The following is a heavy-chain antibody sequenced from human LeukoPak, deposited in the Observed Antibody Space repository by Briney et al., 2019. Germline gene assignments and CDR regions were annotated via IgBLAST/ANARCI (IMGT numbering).Heavy chain of an antibody. CDR1: GFTFSSYG. D-gene: IGHD3-22*01. V-gene: IGHV3-30*18. J-gene: IGHJ4*02. CDR3: AKDPAGYHSSGYYGY. CDR2: ISYDGSSK. Sequence: GRSLRLSCAASGFTFSSYGMHWVRQAPGKGLEWVAVISYDGSSKYYADSVKGRFTISRDNSKNTLYLQMNSLRAEGTAVYYCAKDPAGYHSSGYYGYWGQGTLVTVSS.